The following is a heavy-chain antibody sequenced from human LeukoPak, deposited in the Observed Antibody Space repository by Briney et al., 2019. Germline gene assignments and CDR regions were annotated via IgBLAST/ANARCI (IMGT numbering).Heavy chain of an antibody. CDR2: INHSGST. V-gene: IGHV4-34*01. CDR1: GGSFSGYY. D-gene: IGHD2-15*01. J-gene: IGHJ6*03. CDR3: ASRIGYCSGGSCYSYYYYYMNV. Sequence: SETLSLTCAVYGGSFSGYYWSWIRQPPGKGLEWIGEINHSGSTNYNPSLKSRVTISVDTSKNQFSLKLSPVTAADTAVYYCASRIGYCSGGSCYSYYYYYMNVWGKGTTVTVSS.